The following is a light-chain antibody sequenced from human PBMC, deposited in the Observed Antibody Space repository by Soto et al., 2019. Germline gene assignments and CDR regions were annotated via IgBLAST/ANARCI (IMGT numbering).Light chain of an antibody. Sequence: QSALTQPASVSGSPGQSITISCTGTSSDVGGYNYVSWYQQHPGKAPKLMIFEVSYRPSGVSNRFSGSKSGNTASLTISGFQAEDEADYYCSSYTSSSTLYVFGSGTKLTVL. CDR2: EVS. V-gene: IGLV2-14*01. CDR1: SSDVGGYNY. CDR3: SSYTSSSTLYV. J-gene: IGLJ1*01.